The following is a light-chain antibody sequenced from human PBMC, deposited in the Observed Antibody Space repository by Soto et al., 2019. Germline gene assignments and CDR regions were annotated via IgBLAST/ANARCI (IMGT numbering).Light chain of an antibody. J-gene: IGLJ2*01. Sequence: QSALTQPRSVSGSPGQSVTISCTGTSSDVGGYNYVSWYQQHPGKAPKLMIYEVSKRPSGVPDRLSGSKSGNTASLTVSGLQAEDEADYYCSSYAGSNNVLFGGGTKVTVL. CDR2: EVS. CDR3: SSYAGSNNVL. V-gene: IGLV2-8*01. CDR1: SSDVGGYNY.